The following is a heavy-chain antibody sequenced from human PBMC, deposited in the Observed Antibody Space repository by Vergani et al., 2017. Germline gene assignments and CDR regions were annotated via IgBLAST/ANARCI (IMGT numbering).Heavy chain of an antibody. CDR1: GFTFTSSA. D-gene: IGHD2-2*01. Sequence: QMQLVQSGPEVKKPGTSVKVSCKASGFTFTSSAVQWVRQARGQRLEWIGWIVVGSGNTNYAQKFQERVTITRDMSTSTAYMELSSLRSEDTAVYYCAAGNIVVVPAAKSYYYXMDVWGKGTTVTVSS. CDR2: IVVGSGNT. V-gene: IGHV1-58*01. J-gene: IGHJ6*03. CDR3: AAGNIVVVPAAKSYYYXMDV.